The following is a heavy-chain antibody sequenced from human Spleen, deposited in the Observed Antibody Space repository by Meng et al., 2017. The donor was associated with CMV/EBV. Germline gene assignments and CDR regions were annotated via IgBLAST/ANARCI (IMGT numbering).Heavy chain of an antibody. CDR3: ARDDLTYYYDSSGYGG. D-gene: IGHD3-22*01. Sequence: VSSNSAAWNWIMQSPSRGLEWLGRTYYRSKWYNDYAVSVKSRITINPDTSKNQFSLQLNSVTPEDTAVYYCARDDLTYYYDSSGYGGWGQGTLVTVSS. CDR1: VSSNSAA. J-gene: IGHJ1*01. V-gene: IGHV6-1*01. CDR2: TYYRSKWYN.